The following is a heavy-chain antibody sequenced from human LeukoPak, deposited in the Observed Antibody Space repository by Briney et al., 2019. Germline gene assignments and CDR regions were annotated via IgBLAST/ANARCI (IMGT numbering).Heavy chain of an antibody. CDR3: SIAPTPGIAAAGSVGYFDY. J-gene: IGHJ4*02. CDR1: GFTFSSYA. D-gene: IGHD6-13*01. V-gene: IGHV3-23*01. Sequence: GGSLGLSCAASGFTFSSYAMSWVRQAPGKGLEWVSAISGSGGSTYYADSVKGRFTISRDNSKNTLYLQMNSLRAEDTAVYYCSIAPTPGIAAAGSVGYFDYWGQGTLVTVSS. CDR2: ISGSGGST.